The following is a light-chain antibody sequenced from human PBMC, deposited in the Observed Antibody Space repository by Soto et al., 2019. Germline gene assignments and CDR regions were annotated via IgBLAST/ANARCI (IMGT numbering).Light chain of an antibody. J-gene: IGLJ1*01. CDR2: AVS. CDR1: SSDVGGYNY. Sequence: QSALTQPASVSGSPGQSITISCTGTSSDVGGYNYVSWYQQHPGKAPKLMIYAVSNRPSGVSNRFSGSKSGNTATLTNSGLQAEDEADYYCCSYTVSGTYVFGTGTKVTVL. CDR3: CSYTVSGTYV. V-gene: IGLV2-14*01.